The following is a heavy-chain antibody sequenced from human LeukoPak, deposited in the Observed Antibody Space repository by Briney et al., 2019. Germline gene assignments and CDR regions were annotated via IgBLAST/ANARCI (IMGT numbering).Heavy chain of an antibody. J-gene: IGHJ4*02. Sequence: SETLSLTCTVSGGSISSYYWSWLRQPPGKGLEWIGYIYYSGSTNYNPSLKSRVTISVDTSKNQFSLKLSSVTAADTAVYYCARLYSYGFPTLDYWGQGTLVTVSS. CDR1: GGSISSYY. CDR3: ARLYSYGFPTLDY. D-gene: IGHD5-18*01. CDR2: IYYSGST. V-gene: IGHV4-59*01.